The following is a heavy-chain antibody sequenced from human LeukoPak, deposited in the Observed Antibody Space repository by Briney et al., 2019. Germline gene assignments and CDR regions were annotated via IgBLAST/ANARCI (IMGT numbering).Heavy chain of an antibody. CDR1: GFTFSDYY. D-gene: IGHD6-13*01. CDR2: ISRGGSTI. J-gene: IGHJ4*02. Sequence: GGSLRLSCAASGFTFSDYYMNWIRQAPGKGLEWVSHISRGGSTIYYADSVKGRFTISRDNAKNSLYLQMNSLRAEDTAVYYCARVYSSSWSYFDYWGQGTLVTVSS. CDR3: ARVYSSSWSYFDY. V-gene: IGHV3-11*01.